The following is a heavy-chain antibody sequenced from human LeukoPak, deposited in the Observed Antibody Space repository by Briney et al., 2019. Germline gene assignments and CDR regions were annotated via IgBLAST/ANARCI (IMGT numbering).Heavy chain of an antibody. CDR1: GFTFSDYY. D-gene: IGHD6-19*01. Sequence: PGGSLRLSCAASGFTFSDYYMSWIRQAPGKGLEWVSYISTTSSYTDYADSVKGRFTISRDNSKNTLYLQMNSLRADDTAVYYCATRAGVAVADSYYYYGLDVWGQGTTVTVSS. J-gene: IGHJ6*02. CDR2: ISTTSSYT. CDR3: ATRAGVAVADSYYYYGLDV. V-gene: IGHV3-11*03.